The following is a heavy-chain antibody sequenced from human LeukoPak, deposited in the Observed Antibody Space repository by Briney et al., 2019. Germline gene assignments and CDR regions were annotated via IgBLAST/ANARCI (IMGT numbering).Heavy chain of an antibody. CDR3: ARDGYSSSWHEIDY. CDR1: GFTFSSYG. V-gene: IGHV3-30*19. CDR2: ISYDGSNK. Sequence: GGSLRLSCAASGFTFSSYGMHWVRQAPGKGLEWVAVISYDGSNKYYADSVKGRFTISRDNSKNTLYLQMNSLRAEDTAVYYCARDGYSSSWHEIDYWGQGTLVTVSS. J-gene: IGHJ4*02. D-gene: IGHD6-13*01.